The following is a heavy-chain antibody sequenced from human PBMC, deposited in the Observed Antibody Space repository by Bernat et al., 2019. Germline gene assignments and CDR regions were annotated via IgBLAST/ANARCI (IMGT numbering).Heavy chain of an antibody. Sequence: QVQLQQWGAGLLKPSETLSLTCAVYGGSFSGYYWSWIRQPPGKGLEWIGEINHSGSTNYNPSLKSRVTISVDTSKNQFSLKLSSVTAADTAVYYRARGRLGYCSSTSCYMFGKLGWFDPWGQGTLVTVSS. CDR2: INHSGST. CDR3: ARGRLGYCSSTSCYMFGKLGWFDP. J-gene: IGHJ5*02. CDR1: GGSFSGYY. V-gene: IGHV4-34*01. D-gene: IGHD2-2*02.